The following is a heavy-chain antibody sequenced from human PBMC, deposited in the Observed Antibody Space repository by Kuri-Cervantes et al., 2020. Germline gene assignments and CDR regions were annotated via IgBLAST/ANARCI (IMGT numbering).Heavy chain of an antibody. CDR3: AKDSSPLIAAALDY. CDR2: ISWNSGSI. V-gene: IGHV3-9*01. CDR1: GFTFDDYA. Sequence: SLKISCAASGFTFDDYAMHWVRQAPGKGLEWVSGISWNSGSIGYADSVKGRFTISGDNAKNSLYLQMNSLRAEDTALYYCAKDSSPLIAAALDYWGQGTLVTVSS. D-gene: IGHD6-25*01. J-gene: IGHJ4*02.